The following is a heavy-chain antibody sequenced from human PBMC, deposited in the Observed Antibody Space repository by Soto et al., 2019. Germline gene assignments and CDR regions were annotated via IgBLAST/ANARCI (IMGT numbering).Heavy chain of an antibody. CDR1: EFTFSGYT. V-gene: IGHV3-30-3*01. D-gene: IGHD3-3*01. CDR2: ISYNGVNK. CDR3: AIAPRYNAFWTDMDV. Sequence: PGGSLRLSCEASEFTFSGYTMPWFRQPPGKGLEWVAIISYNGVNKYYADFVKGRFTISRDNSKNTLYLQMNSLRPEDKALYFCAIAPRYNAFWTDMDVWGQGTTVTVSS. J-gene: IGHJ6*02.